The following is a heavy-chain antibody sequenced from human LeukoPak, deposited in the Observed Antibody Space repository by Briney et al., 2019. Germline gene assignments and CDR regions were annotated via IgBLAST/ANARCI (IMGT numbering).Heavy chain of an antibody. CDR2: IRGDDGTT. D-gene: IGHD4/OR15-4a*01. J-gene: IGHJ4*02. V-gene: IGHV3-23*01. Sequence: GGSLRLSCAASGFTFNNYGMSWVRQAPGKGLEWVSSIRGDDGTTHYADSVKGRLAISRDNSKNTLSLQMNSLRAEDTAVYYCARVIGAIDPFDYWGQGALVTVSS. CDR3: ARVIGAIDPFDY. CDR1: GFTFNNYG.